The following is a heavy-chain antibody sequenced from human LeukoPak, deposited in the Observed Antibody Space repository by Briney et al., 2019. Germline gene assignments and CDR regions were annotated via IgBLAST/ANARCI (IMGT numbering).Heavy chain of an antibody. Sequence: ASVKVSCKASGYTFTSFGISWVRQAPGQGLEWMGWISTHNGSTNYAQKLQGRVTMTTDTSTSRVYMDLRSLRSDDTAVYYCARDRAGSAWYTTFDYWGQGTLVTVSS. CDR1: GYTFTSFG. V-gene: IGHV1-18*01. CDR3: ARDRAGSAWYTTFDY. D-gene: IGHD6-19*01. J-gene: IGHJ4*02. CDR2: ISTHNGST.